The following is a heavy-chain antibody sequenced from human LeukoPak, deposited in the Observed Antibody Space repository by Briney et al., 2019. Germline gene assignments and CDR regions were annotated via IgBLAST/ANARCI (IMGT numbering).Heavy chain of an antibody. CDR3: ARDHTETSSLNFRNYYYYGMDI. CDR1: GGSIRSGDYS. CDR2: IYYSGST. V-gene: IGHV4-31*03. D-gene: IGHD4-4*01. J-gene: IGHJ6*02. Sequence: PSQTLSLTCTVSGGSIRSGDYSWNWIRQHPGKGLEWIGYIYYSGSTYYNPSLTSRVTMSVDTSKNQFSMKLSSVTAADPAIYYCARDHTETSSLNFRNYYYYGMDIWGQGTTVIVSS.